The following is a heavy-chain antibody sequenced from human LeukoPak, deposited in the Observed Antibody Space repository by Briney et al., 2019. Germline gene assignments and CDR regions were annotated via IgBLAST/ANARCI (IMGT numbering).Heavy chain of an antibody. J-gene: IGHJ4*02. D-gene: IGHD2-21*02. CDR2: IIPIFGTA. CDR1: GYTLTELS. V-gene: IGHV1-69*13. CDR3: VREDTPATANY. Sequence: SVTVSCKVSGYTLTELSMHWVRQAPGQGLEWMGGIIPIFGTANYAQKFQGRVTITADESTSTAYMELSSLRSEDTAVYYCVREDTPATANYWGQGTLVTISS.